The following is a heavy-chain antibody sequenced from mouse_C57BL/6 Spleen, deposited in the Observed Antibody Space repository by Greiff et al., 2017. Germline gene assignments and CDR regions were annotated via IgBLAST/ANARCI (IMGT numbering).Heavy chain of an antibody. CDR3: ARRDDGSSY. Sequence: VQLQQPGAELVMPGASVKLSCKASGYTFTSYWMHWVKQRPGQGLEWIGEIDPSDSYTNYNQKFKGKSTLTVDKSSSTAYMQLSSLTSEDSAVYYCARRDDGSSYWGQGTTLTVSS. V-gene: IGHV1-69*01. J-gene: IGHJ2*01. D-gene: IGHD1-1*01. CDR1: GYTFTSYW. CDR2: IDPSDSYT.